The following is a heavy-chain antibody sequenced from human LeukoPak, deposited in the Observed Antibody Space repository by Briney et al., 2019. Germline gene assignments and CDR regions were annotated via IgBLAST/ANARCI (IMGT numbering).Heavy chain of an antibody. J-gene: IGHJ4*02. Sequence: SETLSLTCTVSGGSISSYYWSWIRQPPGRGLEWIGEINHSGSTNYNPSLKSRVTISVDTSKNQFSLKLSSVTAADTAVYYCARGQRRGTYYFDYWGQGTLVTVSS. CDR3: ARGQRRGTYYFDY. CDR1: GGSISSYY. CDR2: INHSGST. D-gene: IGHD5-24*01. V-gene: IGHV4-34*01.